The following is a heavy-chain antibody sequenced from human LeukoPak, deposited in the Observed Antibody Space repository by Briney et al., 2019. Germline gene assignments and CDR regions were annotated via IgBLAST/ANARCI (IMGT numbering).Heavy chain of an antibody. CDR2: IYHSGTT. CDR3: ARHFSGGFDF. CDR1: GYSISIGYY. D-gene: IGHD6-25*01. J-gene: IGHJ4*02. Sequence: PSETLSLTCAVSGYSISIGYYWTWIRQPPGKGLEWIGSIYHSGTTYYNPSLKSRVTISVDTSKNQFSLKLTSVTAADTAMYYCARHFSGGFDFWGQGTLVTASS. V-gene: IGHV4-38-2*01.